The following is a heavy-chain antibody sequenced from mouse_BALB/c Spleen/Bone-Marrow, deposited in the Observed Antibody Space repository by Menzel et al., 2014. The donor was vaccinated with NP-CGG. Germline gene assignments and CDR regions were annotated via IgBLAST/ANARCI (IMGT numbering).Heavy chain of an antibody. CDR2: IDPAIFT. CDR3: ASYRYGWYFDV. D-gene: IGHD2-14*01. CDR1: GFNIKDTH. Sequence: DVHLVESGAELVKPGASVKLSCTASGFNIKDTHLHWVKQRPEQGLDWIGRIDPAIFTKYDPKFQGKATITADTSSNTAYLHLSSLTSEDTAVYYCASYRYGWYFDVWGAGTTVTVSS. V-gene: IGHV14-3*02. J-gene: IGHJ1*01.